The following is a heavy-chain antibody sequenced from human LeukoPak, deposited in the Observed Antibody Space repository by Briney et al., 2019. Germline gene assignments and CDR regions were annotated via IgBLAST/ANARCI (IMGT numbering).Heavy chain of an antibody. CDR1: GGSISSGDYY. V-gene: IGHV4-30-4*01. CDR2: IYYSGST. Sequence: SETLSLTCTVSGGSISSGDYYWSWIRQPPGKGLEWIGYIYYSGSTYYNPSLKSRVTISVDTSKNQFSLKLSSVTAADTAVYYCARGGLRSTYYYYGMDVWGQGTTVTVSS. CDR3: ARGGLRSTYYYYGMDV. J-gene: IGHJ6*02. D-gene: IGHD4-17*01.